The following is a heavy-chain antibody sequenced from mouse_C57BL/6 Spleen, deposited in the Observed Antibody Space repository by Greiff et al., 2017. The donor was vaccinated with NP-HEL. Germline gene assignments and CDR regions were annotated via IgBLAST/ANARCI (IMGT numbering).Heavy chain of an antibody. CDR3: AREVNSNWYFGV. V-gene: IGHV1-82*01. D-gene: IGHD2-5*01. CDR1: GYAFSSSW. J-gene: IGHJ1*03. Sequence: VQLQQSGPELVKPGASVKISCKASGYAFSSSWMNWVKQRPGKGLEWIGRIYPGDGDTNYNGKFKGKATLTADKSSSTSYMQLISLTSEDSAVYFCAREVNSNWYFGVWCTGTTVTVSS. CDR2: IYPGDGDT.